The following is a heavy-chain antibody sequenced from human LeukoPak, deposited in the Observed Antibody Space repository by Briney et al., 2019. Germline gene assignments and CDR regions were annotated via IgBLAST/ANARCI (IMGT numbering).Heavy chain of an antibody. CDR3: AKDRLQWWTTTIDY. CDR1: GFTFSSYA. Sequence: GGSLRLSCAASGFTFSSYAMNWIRQAPGKGLEWVSAISGGGGSTYYADSVKGRFTISRDNSKNTLFLQMNGLRAEDTAIYYCAKDRLQWWTTTIDYWGQGTLVTVSS. D-gene: IGHD2-15*01. V-gene: IGHV3-23*01. CDR2: ISGGGGST. J-gene: IGHJ4*02.